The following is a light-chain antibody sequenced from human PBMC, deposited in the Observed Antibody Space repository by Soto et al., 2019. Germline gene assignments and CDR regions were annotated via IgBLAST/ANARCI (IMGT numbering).Light chain of an antibody. Sequence: DIVMTQSPATLSVSPGERATLSCRASQSVGSGLAWYQQKPGQAPRLLIYGASTRATDIPARFSGSGSGTDFPLTISSLQSEDFAVYSCQQNSDWPQTFVQRTKVEI. V-gene: IGKV3-15*01. CDR1: QSVGSG. CDR2: GAS. CDR3: QQNSDWPQT. J-gene: IGKJ1*01.